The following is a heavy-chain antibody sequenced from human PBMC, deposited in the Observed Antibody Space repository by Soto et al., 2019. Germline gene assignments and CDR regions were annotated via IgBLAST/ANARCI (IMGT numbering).Heavy chain of an antibody. V-gene: IGHV3-7*01. CDR3: ARDANVVPAAIPWMNYYYYYGMDI. CDR2: IKQDGSEK. D-gene: IGHD2-2*02. Sequence: PGGSLRLSCAASGFTFSSYWMSWVRQAPGKGLEWVANIKQDGSEKYYVDSVNGRFTISRDNAKNSLYLQMNSLRAEDTAVYYCARDANVVPAAIPWMNYYYYYGMDIWGQGTTVTVSS. J-gene: IGHJ6*02. CDR1: GFTFSSYW.